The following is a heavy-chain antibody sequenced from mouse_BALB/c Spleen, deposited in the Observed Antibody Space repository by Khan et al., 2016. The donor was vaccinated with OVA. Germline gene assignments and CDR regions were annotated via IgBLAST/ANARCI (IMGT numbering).Heavy chain of an antibody. D-gene: IGHD1-1*01. CDR2: IDPCKGGT. V-gene: IGHV1S135*01. J-gene: IGHJ3*01. Sequence: VQLQQSGPELMKPGASVKISCKASGYSFTSYYIHWVKQSHGKSLEWIGYIDPCKGGTSYNQKFKGKATLTDDKSSSTADMHHNSKKSEDSAVYYCARHGSSSWFAYWGPWPLVTFSS. CDR1: GYSFTSYY. CDR3: ARHGSSSWFAY.